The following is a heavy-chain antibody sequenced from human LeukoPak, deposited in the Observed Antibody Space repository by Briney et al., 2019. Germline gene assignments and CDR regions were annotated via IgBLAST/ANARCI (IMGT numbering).Heavy chain of an antibody. D-gene: IGHD3-10*01. CDR3: ARGRKIRYYYGSGSYGY. CDR1: GYTFTSYY. V-gene: IGHV1-46*01. Sequence: ASVKVSCKASGYTFTSYYMHWVRQAPGQGLEWMGIINPSGGSTSYAQKFEGRVTMTRDMSTSTDYMELSSLRSEDTAVYYCARGRKIRYYYGSGSYGYWGQGTLVTVSS. CDR2: INPSGGST. J-gene: IGHJ4*02.